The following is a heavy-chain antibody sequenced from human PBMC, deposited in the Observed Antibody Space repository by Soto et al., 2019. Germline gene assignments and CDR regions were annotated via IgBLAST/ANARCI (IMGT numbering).Heavy chain of an antibody. CDR2: IKQDGSEK. D-gene: IGHD4-17*01. CDR3: ARDRGGHDYGDCPDY. V-gene: IGHV3-7*01. J-gene: IGHJ4*02. Sequence: PGGSLRLSCAASGFTFSSYWMSWVRQAPGKGLEWVANIKQDGSEKYYVDSVKGRFTISRDNAKNSLYLQMNSLRAEDTAVYYCARDRGGHDYGDCPDYWGQGTLVTVSS. CDR1: GFTFSSYW.